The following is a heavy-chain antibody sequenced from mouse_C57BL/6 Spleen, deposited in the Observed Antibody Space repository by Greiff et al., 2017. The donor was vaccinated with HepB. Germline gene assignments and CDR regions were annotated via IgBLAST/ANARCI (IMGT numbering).Heavy chain of an antibody. CDR1: GYTFTSYW. J-gene: IGHJ2*01. D-gene: IGHD1-1*01. V-gene: IGHV1-55*01. CDR2: IYPGSGST. CDR3: ARESTTVVFDY. Sequence: QVHVKQPGAELVKPGASVKMSCKASGYTFTSYWITWVKQRPGQGLEWIGDIYPGSGSTNYNEKFKSKATLTVDTSSSTAYMQLSSLTSEDSAVYYCARESTTVVFDYWGQGTTLTVSS.